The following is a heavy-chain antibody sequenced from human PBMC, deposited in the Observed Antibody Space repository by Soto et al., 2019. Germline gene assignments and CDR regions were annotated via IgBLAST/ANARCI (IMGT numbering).Heavy chain of an antibody. J-gene: IGHJ5*02. CDR1: GGSISSYY. CDR3: ARDLGFCSSTSCYPWFDP. Sequence: PSETLSLTCTVSGGSISSYYWSWIRQPPEKGLEWIGYIYYSGTTNYNPSLKSRVTISVDTSKNQFSLKLSSVTAADTAVYYCARDLGFCSSTSCYPWFDPWGQGTLVTVSS. V-gene: IGHV4-59*01. D-gene: IGHD2-2*01. CDR2: IYYSGTT.